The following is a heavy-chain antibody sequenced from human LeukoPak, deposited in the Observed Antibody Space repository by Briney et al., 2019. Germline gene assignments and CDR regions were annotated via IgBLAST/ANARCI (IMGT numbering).Heavy chain of an antibody. J-gene: IGHJ4*02. CDR2: IIPIFGTA. Sequence: SVKVSCKASGGTFSSYAISWVRQAPGQGLEWMGGIIPIFGTANYAQKFQGRVTITADESTSTAYMELSSLRSEDTAVYYCARDAYCSGGSCPPYYFDYWGQGTLSPSPQ. D-gene: IGHD2-15*01. CDR1: GGTFSSYA. V-gene: IGHV1-69*13. CDR3: ARDAYCSGGSCPPYYFDY.